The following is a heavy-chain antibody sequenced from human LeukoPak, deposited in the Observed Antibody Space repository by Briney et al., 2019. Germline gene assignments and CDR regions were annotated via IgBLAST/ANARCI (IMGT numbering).Heavy chain of an antibody. J-gene: IGHJ5*02. Sequence: PSETLSLTCTVSGASISSSAYYWGWIRQPPGKGLEWIGSIGGSNYYRGSTCYNPSLKSRVTIHVDTSKDQFSLKLSSVTAADTAVYYCARLETSVTEHNWFDPWGQGTLVTVSS. V-gene: IGHV4-39*01. D-gene: IGHD2-21*02. CDR1: GASISSSAYY. CDR2: IGGSNYYRGST. CDR3: ARLETSVTEHNWFDP.